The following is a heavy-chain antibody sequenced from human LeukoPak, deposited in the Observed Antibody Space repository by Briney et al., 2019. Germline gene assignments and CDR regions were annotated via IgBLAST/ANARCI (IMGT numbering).Heavy chain of an antibody. D-gene: IGHD6-25*01. Sequence: GGSLRLSCTVSGFTLSRSAMTWVRQAPGKGLEWVSSISTVSTYKFHSDSVKGRFTISRDNAKNILYLQMSSLSAEDTAVYYCARDGSGFYLYYYMDVWGRGTPVTVSS. CDR1: GFTLSRSA. J-gene: IGHJ6*03. CDR2: ISTVSTYK. CDR3: ARDGSGFYLYYYMDV. V-gene: IGHV3-21*01.